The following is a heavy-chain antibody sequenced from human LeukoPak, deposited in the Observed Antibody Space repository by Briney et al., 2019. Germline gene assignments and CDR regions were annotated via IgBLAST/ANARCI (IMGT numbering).Heavy chain of an antibody. D-gene: IGHD3-9*01. CDR1: GFTVSSNY. Sequence: GGSLRLSCAASGFTVSSNYMSWVRQAPGKGLEWASVIYSGGSTYYADSVKGRFTISRDNSKNTLYLQMNSLRAEDTAVYYCARDLDWAFDYWGQGALVIVSS. J-gene: IGHJ4*02. CDR2: IYSGGST. V-gene: IGHV3-53*01. CDR3: ARDLDWAFDY.